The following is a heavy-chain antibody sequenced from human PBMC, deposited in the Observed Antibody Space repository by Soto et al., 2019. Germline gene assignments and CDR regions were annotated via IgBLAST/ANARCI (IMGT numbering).Heavy chain of an antibody. CDR1: GFTFSTYA. J-gene: IGHJ4*02. D-gene: IGHD6-13*01. Sequence: GGSLRLSCAASGFTFSTYAMGWVRQAPGNGLEWVSAISDGGANTYYADSVKGRFTISRDNSKNTLYLQMNSLRAEDTAIYYCAKEWVAGTLFYWGQGTLVTVSS. V-gene: IGHV3-23*01. CDR3: AKEWVAGTLFY. CDR2: ISDGGANT.